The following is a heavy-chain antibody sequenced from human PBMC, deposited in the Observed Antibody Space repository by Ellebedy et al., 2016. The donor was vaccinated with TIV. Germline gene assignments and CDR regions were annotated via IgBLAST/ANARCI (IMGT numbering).Heavy chain of an antibody. CDR2: IYYSGST. D-gene: IGHD1-26*01. V-gene: IGHV4-31*03. CDR3: ARLALIVGLDY. Sequence: MPSETLSLTCTVSGGSISSGGYYWSWIRQHPGKGLEWIGYIYYSGSTYYNPSLKSRVTISVDTSKNQFSLKLSSVTAADTAVYYCARLALIVGLDYWGQGTLVTVSS. CDR1: GGSISSGGYY. J-gene: IGHJ4*02.